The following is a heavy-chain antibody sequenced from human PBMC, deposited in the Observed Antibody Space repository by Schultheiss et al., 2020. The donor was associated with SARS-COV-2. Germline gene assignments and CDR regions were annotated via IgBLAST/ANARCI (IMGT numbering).Heavy chain of an antibody. CDR1: GGTFSSYA. Sequence: SVKVSCKASGGTFSSYAISWVRQAPGQGLEWMGGIILIFGTANYAQKFQGRVTITADESTSTAYMELSSLRSEDTAVYYCASPVIVGATPFDYWGQGTLVTVSS. CDR3: ASPVIVGATPFDY. CDR2: IILIFGTA. V-gene: IGHV1-69*13. J-gene: IGHJ4*02. D-gene: IGHD1-26*01.